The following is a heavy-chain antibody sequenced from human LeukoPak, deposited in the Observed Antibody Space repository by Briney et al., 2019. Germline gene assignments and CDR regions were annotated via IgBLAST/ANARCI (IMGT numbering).Heavy chain of an antibody. CDR2: MNPNSGNT. CDR1: GYTFTSYD. D-gene: IGHD1-26*01. CDR3: ARGIGSYWAYYYMDV. J-gene: IGHJ6*03. V-gene: IGHV1-8*01. Sequence: GASVKVSCKASGYTFTSYDINWVRQATGQGLEWMGWMNPNSGNTGYAQKFQGRVTITRNTSISTAYMELSSLRSEDTAVYYCARGIGSYWAYYYMDVWGKGTTVTVSS.